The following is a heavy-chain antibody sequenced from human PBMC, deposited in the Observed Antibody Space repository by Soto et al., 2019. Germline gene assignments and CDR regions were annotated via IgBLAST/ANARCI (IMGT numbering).Heavy chain of an antibody. CDR2: INPTGGGT. J-gene: IGHJ6*02. V-gene: IGHV1-46*01. CDR1: GYTFINYY. D-gene: IGHD1-26*01. Sequence: QVQLVQSGAEVKKPGASVSFSCKASGYTFINYYMHWVRQAPGQGFEWMGMINPTGGGTTYAQRFQGRITMARATSTSTVYMELSSLTSEDTAVYYCARCREGGMYSYCMDFWGQGTTVTFSS. CDR3: ARCREGGMYSYCMDF.